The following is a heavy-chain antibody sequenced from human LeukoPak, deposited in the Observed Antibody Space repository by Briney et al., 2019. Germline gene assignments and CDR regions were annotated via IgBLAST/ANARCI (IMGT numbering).Heavy chain of an antibody. CDR3: ARDGLYCSSTSRYGRY. D-gene: IGHD2-2*01. J-gene: IGHJ4*02. V-gene: IGHV3-48*03. Sequence: PGGSLRLSCAASGFTFSSYEMNWVRQAPGKWLEWVSYISSSGSTIYYADSVKGRFTISRDNAKNSLYLQMNSLRAEDTAVYYCARDGLYCSSTSRYGRYWGQGTLVTVSS. CDR1: GFTFSSYE. CDR2: ISSSGSTI.